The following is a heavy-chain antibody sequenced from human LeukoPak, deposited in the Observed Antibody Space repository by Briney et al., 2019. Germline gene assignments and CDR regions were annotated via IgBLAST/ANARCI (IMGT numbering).Heavy chain of an antibody. CDR2: INSDGSST. V-gene: IGHV3-74*01. Sequence: GGSLRLSCAASGFTFSSYWMHWVRQAPGKGLVWVSRINSDGSSTSYADSVKGRFTISRDNAKNTLYLQMNSLRAEDTAVYYCAREVRFFEWLSYYYYYYYMDVWGKGTTVTVS. CDR1: GFTFSSYW. J-gene: IGHJ6*03. D-gene: IGHD3-3*01. CDR3: AREVRFFEWLSYYYYYYYMDV.